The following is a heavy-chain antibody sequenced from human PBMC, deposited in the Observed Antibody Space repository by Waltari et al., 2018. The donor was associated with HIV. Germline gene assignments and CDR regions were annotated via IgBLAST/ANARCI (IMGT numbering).Heavy chain of an antibody. J-gene: IGHJ4*02. Sequence: EVQLVESGGGLVKPGGSLRLSCAASGFTFSSYSMNWVSQAPGKGLEWVSSISSSSSYIYYADSVKGRFTISRDNAKNSLYLQMNSLRAEDTAVYYCARAVGIAPLRGYWGQGTLVTVSS. CDR2: ISSSSSYI. CDR1: GFTFSSYS. V-gene: IGHV3-21*01. CDR3: ARAVGIAPLRGY. D-gene: IGHD6-13*01.